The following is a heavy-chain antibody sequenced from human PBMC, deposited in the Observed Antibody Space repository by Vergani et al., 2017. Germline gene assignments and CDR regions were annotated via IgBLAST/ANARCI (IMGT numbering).Heavy chain of an antibody. CDR1: GFSFSSHA. V-gene: IGHV3-30*18. D-gene: IGHD3-10*01. CDR3: AKAGSVTSGSLQYNFYMDV. CDR2: ISNDGSKK. Sequence: QVQLAESGGGRVQPGRSLRLSCAASGFSFSSHAIHWVRQAPGKGLEWVAVISNDGSKKYYGDSVKGRFTISRDNSKNTLDLQMNSLRTQDTAVYYCAKAGSVTSGSLQYNFYMDVWGKGTTVTVS. J-gene: IGHJ6*03.